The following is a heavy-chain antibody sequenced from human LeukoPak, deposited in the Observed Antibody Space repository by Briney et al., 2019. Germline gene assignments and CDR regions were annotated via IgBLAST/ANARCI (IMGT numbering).Heavy chain of an antibody. CDR1: GGSISSGSYY. V-gene: IGHV4-61*02. D-gene: IGHD3-22*01. J-gene: IGHJ3*02. CDR2: IYTSGST. CDR3: ARDSYYYDSSGYYAFDI. Sequence: SETLSLTCTVSGGSISSGSYYWSWIRQPAGKGLEWIGRIYTSGSTNYNPSLKSRVTISVDTSKNQFSLKLSSVTAADTAVYHCARDSYYYDSSGYYAFDIWGQGTMVTVSS.